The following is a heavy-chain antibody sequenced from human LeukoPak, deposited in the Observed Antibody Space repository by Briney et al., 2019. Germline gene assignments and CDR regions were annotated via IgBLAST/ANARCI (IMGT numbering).Heavy chain of an antibody. CDR1: GYSFTSYW. J-gene: IGHJ4*02. V-gene: IGHV5-51*03. D-gene: IGHD3-10*01. CDR3: ARLLTYYYGSGSLFDY. CDR2: IYPCDSDN. Sequence: GESLKISCKGSGYSFTSYWIGWVRQIPGKGLEWVGIIYPCDSDNRYSPSFQGQVTISADKSISTAHLQWSSLKATDTAMYYCARLLTYYYGSGSLFDYWGQGTLVTVSS.